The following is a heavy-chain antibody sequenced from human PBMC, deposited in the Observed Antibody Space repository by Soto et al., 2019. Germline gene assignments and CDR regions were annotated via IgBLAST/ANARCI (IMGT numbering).Heavy chain of an antibody. D-gene: IGHD6-19*01. CDR2: IYPGDSDT. J-gene: IGHJ5*02. Sequence: GESLKISCKGSGYSFTSYWITWVRQMPGKGLECMGIIYPGDSDTRYSPSFEGQVTISADKSINTAYLQWSSLKASDSAMYYCARPFDTSGWYDHWGQGTLVTVSS. V-gene: IGHV5-51*01. CDR3: ARPFDTSGWYDH. CDR1: GYSFTSYW.